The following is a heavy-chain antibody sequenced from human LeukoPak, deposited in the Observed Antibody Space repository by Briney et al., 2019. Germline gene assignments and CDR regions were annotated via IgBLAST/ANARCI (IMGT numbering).Heavy chain of an antibody. CDR1: GGSFSGYY. J-gene: IGHJ4*02. Sequence: SETLSLTCAVYGGSFSGYYWSWIRQPPGKGLEWIGEINHSGSTNYNPSLKSRVTISVDTSKNQFSLKLSSVTAADTAVYYCARRLDTMIVVVGWYFDYWGQGTLVTVSS. CDR2: INHSGST. V-gene: IGHV4-34*01. CDR3: ARRLDTMIVVVGWYFDY. D-gene: IGHD3-22*01.